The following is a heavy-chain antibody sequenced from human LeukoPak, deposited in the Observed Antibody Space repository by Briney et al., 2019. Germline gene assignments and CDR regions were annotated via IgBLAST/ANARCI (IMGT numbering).Heavy chain of an antibody. Sequence: ASVKVSCKASGYAFTSYGISWVRQAPGQGLEWMGGVIPIFGTANYAQMFQGRVTITTDESTSTAYMELSSLRSEDTAVYYCARRKSSSSDAFDIWGQGTMVTVSS. CDR3: ARRKSSSSDAFDI. V-gene: IGHV1-69*05. J-gene: IGHJ3*02. CDR2: VIPIFGTA. D-gene: IGHD6-6*01. CDR1: GYAFTSYG.